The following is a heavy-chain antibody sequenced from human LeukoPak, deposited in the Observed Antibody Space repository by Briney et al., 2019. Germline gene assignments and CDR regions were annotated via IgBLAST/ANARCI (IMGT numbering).Heavy chain of an antibody. Sequence: GGSLTLSCAVSGFTFSSYDMSWVPRAPGKGLEWVSAISGSGGSTYYADSVKGRFTISRDNSKNTLYLQMNSLRAEDAAVYYCAKDQAAAGYYYYGIDVWGQGTTVTVSS. V-gene: IGHV3-23*01. CDR1: GFTFSSYD. J-gene: IGHJ6*02. CDR2: ISGSGGST. D-gene: IGHD6-13*01. CDR3: AKDQAAAGYYYYGIDV.